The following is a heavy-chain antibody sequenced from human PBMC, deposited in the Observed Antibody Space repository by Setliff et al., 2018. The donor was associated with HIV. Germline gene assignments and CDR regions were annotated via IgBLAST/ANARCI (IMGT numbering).Heavy chain of an antibody. CDR3: VRAPPNSEY. Sequence: GGSLRLSCAASGFIFSSYGMHWVRQAPGKGLEWVAVIWYDGSNKYHADSVKGRFTISRDNSKNTLYLQMNSLRPEDTAVYFCVRAPPNSEYWGRGTLVTVSS. CDR1: GFIFSSYG. J-gene: IGHJ4*02. V-gene: IGHV3-33*01. CDR2: IWYDGSNK.